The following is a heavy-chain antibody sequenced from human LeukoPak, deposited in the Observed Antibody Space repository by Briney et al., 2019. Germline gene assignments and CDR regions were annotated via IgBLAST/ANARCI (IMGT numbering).Heavy chain of an antibody. V-gene: IGHV4-59*01. Sequence: SETLSLTCTVSGGSISSYYWSWIRQPPGKGLEWIGYIYYSGSTNYNPSLKSRVTISVDTSKNQFSLKLSSVTAADTAVYYCARGGGYWYYYYMEVWGKGTTVTISS. CDR3: ARGGGYWYYYYMEV. D-gene: IGHD3-22*01. CDR2: IYYSGST. CDR1: GGSISSYY. J-gene: IGHJ6*03.